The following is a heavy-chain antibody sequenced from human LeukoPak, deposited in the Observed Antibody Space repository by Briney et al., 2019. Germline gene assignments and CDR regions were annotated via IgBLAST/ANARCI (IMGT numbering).Heavy chain of an antibody. V-gene: IGHV3-23*01. CDR1: GFTFSSYA. CDR2: ISGSGGST. J-gene: IGHJ4*02. CDR3: AKDHRGWFGELYPDY. D-gene: IGHD3-10*01. Sequence: GGSLRLSCAASGFTFSSYAMSWVRQAPGKGLEWVSAISGSGGSTYYADSVKGRFTISRDNSKNALYLQMNSLRAEDTAVYYCAKDHRGWFGELYPDYWGQGTLVTVSS.